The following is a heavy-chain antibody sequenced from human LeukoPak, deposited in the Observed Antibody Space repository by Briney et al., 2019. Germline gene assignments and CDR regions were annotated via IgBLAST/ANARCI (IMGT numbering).Heavy chain of an antibody. V-gene: IGHV3-23*01. J-gene: IGHJ4*02. D-gene: IGHD6-6*01. CDR1: VFTFSSYA. CDR3: AKWKYSNSGIDDY. Sequence: GGSLTLPCAPSVFTFSSYAMSWVRESPGKGLEWLSVISGSGDNTYYADSVKGRFTISRDNSKNMLYLQMNSLRAEDTAVYYCAKWKYSNSGIDDYWGQGTLVTVSS. CDR2: ISGSGDNT.